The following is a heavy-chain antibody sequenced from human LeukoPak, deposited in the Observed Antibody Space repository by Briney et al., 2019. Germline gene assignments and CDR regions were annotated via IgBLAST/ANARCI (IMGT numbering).Heavy chain of an antibody. CDR3: ARGASRSFDY. CDR1: GYTFTSYD. J-gene: IGHJ4*02. Sequence: ASVKVSCKTSGYTFTSYDINWVRQATGQGLEWMGVMNTNSGNTGYAQRFRGRVTITRNTSISAAYMELSSLRSEDTAVYYCARGASRSFDYWGQGTLVTVSS. CDR2: MNTNSGNT. V-gene: IGHV1-8*03. D-gene: IGHD6-6*01.